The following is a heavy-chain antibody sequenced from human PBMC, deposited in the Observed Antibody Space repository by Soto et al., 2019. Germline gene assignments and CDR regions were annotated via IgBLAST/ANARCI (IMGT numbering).Heavy chain of an antibody. V-gene: IGHV1-3*01. CDR3: ARALIVAATHWFDP. CDR2: INAGNGNT. D-gene: IGHD2-15*01. CDR1: GYTFASYA. Sequence: ASVKVSCKASGYTFASYAMHWVRQAPGQRLEWMGWINAGNGNTKYSQKFQGRVTITRDTSASTAYMELSSLRSEDTAVYYCARALIVAATHWFDPWGQGTLVTVSS. J-gene: IGHJ5*02.